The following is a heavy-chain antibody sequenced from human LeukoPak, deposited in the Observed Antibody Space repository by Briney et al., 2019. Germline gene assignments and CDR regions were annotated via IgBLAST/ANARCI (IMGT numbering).Heavy chain of an antibody. J-gene: IGHJ4*02. CDR3: ARSMARYYFDY. CDR1: GFTVSSNY. CDR2: ICSGGST. D-gene: IGHD5-24*01. Sequence: PGGSLRLSCAASGFTVSSNYMSWVRQAPGKGLEWVSVICSGGSTYYADSVKGRFTISRDNSKNTLYLQMNSLRAEDTAVYYCARSMARYYFDYWGQGTLVTVSS. V-gene: IGHV3-53*01.